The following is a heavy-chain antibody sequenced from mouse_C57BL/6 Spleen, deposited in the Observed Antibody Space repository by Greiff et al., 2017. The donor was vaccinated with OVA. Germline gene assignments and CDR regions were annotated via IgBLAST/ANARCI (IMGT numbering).Heavy chain of an antibody. V-gene: IGHV5-17*01. D-gene: IGHD2-4*01. J-gene: IGHJ3*01. Sequence: EVQLVESGGGLVKPGGSLKLSCAASGFTFSDYGMHWVRQAPEKGLEWVAYISSGSSTIYYADTVKGRFTISRDNAKNTLFLQMTSLRSEDTAMDYCARQYDDERGAWFAYWGQGTLVTVSA. CDR1: GFTFSDYG. CDR2: ISSGSSTI. CDR3: ARQYDDERGAWFAY.